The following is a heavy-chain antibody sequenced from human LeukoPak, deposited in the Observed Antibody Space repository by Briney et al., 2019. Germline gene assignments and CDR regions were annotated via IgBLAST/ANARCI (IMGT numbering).Heavy chain of an antibody. V-gene: IGHV3-7*01. CDR1: GFTLSTYW. Sequence: PGGSLRLSCVASGFTLSTYWMTWVRQAPGKGLEWVANIKQEGSEKYYLDSVKGRFTISRDNAKNSLYLQMNSLRVEDSAVYYCARDFPDSSGYPPLPLDSWGQGTLVTVSS. CDR3: ARDFPDSSGYPPLPLDS. D-gene: IGHD3-22*01. J-gene: IGHJ4*02. CDR2: IKQEGSEK.